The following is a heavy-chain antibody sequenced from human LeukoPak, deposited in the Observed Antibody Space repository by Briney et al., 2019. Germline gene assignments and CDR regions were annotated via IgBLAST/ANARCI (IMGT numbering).Heavy chain of an antibody. CDR1: GGTFSSYA. CDR2: IIPIFGTA. V-gene: IGHV1-69*13. J-gene: IGHJ5*02. Sequence: AASVEVSCKASGGTFSSYAISWVRQAPGQGLEWMGGIIPIFGTANYAQKFQGRVTITADESTSTAYMELSSLRSEDTAVYYCARDSSGWTYNWFDPWGQGTLVTVSS. D-gene: IGHD6-19*01. CDR3: ARDSSGWTYNWFDP.